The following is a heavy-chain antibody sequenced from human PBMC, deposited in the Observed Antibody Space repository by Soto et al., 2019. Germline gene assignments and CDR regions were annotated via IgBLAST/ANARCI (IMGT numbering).Heavy chain of an antibody. CDR1: GFTFSNAW. Sequence: GGSLRLSCAASGFTFSNAWMSWVRQAPGKGLKWVGRIKSKTDGGTTDYDAPVKGRFTISRDDSKNTLYLQMNSLKTEDTAVYYCTTDVGSFPVAGTDYWGQGTLVTVSS. CDR2: IKSKTDGGTT. V-gene: IGHV3-15*01. D-gene: IGHD6-19*01. J-gene: IGHJ4*02. CDR3: TTDVGSFPVAGTDY.